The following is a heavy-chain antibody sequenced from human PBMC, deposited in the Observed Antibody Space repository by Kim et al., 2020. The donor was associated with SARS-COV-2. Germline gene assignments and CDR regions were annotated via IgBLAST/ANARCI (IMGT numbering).Heavy chain of an antibody. CDR3: ARAYYYGSGSYARLGYMDV. V-gene: IGHV1-3*01. Sequence: ASVKVSCKASGYTFTSYAMHWVRQAPGQRLEWMGWINAGNGNTKYSQKFQGRVTITRDTSASTAYMELSSLRSEDTAVYYCARAYYYGSGSYARLGYMDVWGKGTTVTVSS. J-gene: IGHJ6*03. CDR1: GYTFTSYA. CDR2: INAGNGNT. D-gene: IGHD3-10*01.